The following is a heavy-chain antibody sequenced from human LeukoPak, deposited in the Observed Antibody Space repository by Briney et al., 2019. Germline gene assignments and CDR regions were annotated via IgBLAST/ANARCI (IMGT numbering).Heavy chain of an antibody. CDR2: IYPGDSDT. CDR1: GYSFTSYW. V-gene: IGHV5-51*01. Sequence: GESLKISCKGSGYSFTSYWIGWVRQMPGKGLEWMGIIYPGDSDTRYSPSFQGQVTISADKSISTAYLQWSSLKASDTAMYYCARPYCSSTSCAGSYYMDVWGKGTTVTVSS. CDR3: ARPYCSSTSCAGSYYMDV. J-gene: IGHJ6*03. D-gene: IGHD2-2*01.